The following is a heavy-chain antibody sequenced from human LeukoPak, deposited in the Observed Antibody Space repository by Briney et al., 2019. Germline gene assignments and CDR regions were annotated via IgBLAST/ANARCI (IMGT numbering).Heavy chain of an antibody. V-gene: IGHV3-21*04. J-gene: IGHJ4*02. CDR1: GFPFSSYS. CDR3: AKLNDWSTTYNYGDY. CDR2: ISSSSTFI. D-gene: IGHD5-24*01. Sequence: PGGSLRLSCAASGFPFSSYSMNWVRQAPGKGLEWVSSISSSSTFIYYADSVTGRFTMSRDNAKSSLYLQMNNLRAEDTAVYYCAKLNDWSTTYNYGDYWGQGTLVTVSS.